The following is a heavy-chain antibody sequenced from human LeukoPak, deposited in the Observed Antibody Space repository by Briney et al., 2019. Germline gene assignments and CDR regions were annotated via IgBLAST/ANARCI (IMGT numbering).Heavy chain of an antibody. J-gene: IGHJ6*02. V-gene: IGHV1-69*04. CDR3: ARPSRVVPAALYYYYGMDV. D-gene: IGHD2-2*01. Sequence: SVKVSCKASGGTFSSYAISWVRQAPGQGLEWMGRIIPILGIANYAQKFQGRVTITADKSTSTAYMELSSLRSEDTAVYYCARPSRVVPAALYYYYGMDVWGQGTAVTVSS. CDR2: IIPILGIA. CDR1: GGTFSSYA.